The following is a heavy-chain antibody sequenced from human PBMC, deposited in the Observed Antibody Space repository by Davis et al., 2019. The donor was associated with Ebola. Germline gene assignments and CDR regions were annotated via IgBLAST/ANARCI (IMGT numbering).Heavy chain of an antibody. J-gene: IGHJ4*02. D-gene: IGHD4-17*01. CDR3: ARASTVTSLDY. CDR2: INHSGST. Sequence: MPSETLSLTCAVYGGSFSGYYWSWIRQPPGKGLEWIGEINHSGSTNYNPSLKSRVTISVDTSKNQFSLKLSSVTAADTAVYYCARASTVTSLDYWGQGSLVTVSS. V-gene: IGHV4-34*01. CDR1: GGSFSGYY.